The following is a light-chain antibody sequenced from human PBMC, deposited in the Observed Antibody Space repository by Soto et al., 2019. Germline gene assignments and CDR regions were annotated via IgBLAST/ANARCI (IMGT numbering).Light chain of an antibody. Sequence: QSVLTQPPSASGSPGQSVTISCTGTSGDVGGYNYVSWYQQHPGKAPKLMIYRVTKRPSGVPDRFSGSKSGNTASLTVSGLQAEDEADYYCCSYTGGTSVVFGGGTKVTVL. CDR1: SGDVGGYNY. CDR2: RVT. J-gene: IGLJ2*01. V-gene: IGLV2-8*01. CDR3: CSYTGGTSVV.